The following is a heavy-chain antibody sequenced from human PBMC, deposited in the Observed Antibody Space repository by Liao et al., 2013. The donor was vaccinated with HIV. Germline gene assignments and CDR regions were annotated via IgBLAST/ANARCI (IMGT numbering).Heavy chain of an antibody. Sequence: QVQLQESGPGLVKPSETLTLTCTVSGDSISGYSWSWIRQPAGKGLTWIGRMYSSGSTNYSPSLKSRVSLSVDTSKKQFSLKLNSLTAADTAVYYCARGSGIAAGGLDAFDIWGQGTMVTVSS. D-gene: IGHD6-13*01. CDR2: MYSSGST. CDR3: ARGSGIAAGGLDAFDI. CDR1: GDSISGYS. J-gene: IGHJ3*02. V-gene: IGHV4-4*07.